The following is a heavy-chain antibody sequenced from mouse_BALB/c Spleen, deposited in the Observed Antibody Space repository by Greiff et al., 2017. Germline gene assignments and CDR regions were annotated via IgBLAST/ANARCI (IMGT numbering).Heavy chain of an antibody. CDR3: ARYDGFFDY. CDR1: GYSITSDYA. J-gene: IGHJ2*01. CDR2: ISYSGST. Sequence: DVQLQESGPGLVKPSQSLSLTCTVTGYSITSDYAWNWIRQFPGNKLEWMGYISYSGSTSYNPSLKSRISITRDTSKNQFFLQLNSVTTEDTATYYCARYDGFFDYWGQGTTLTVSS. V-gene: IGHV3-2*02. D-gene: IGHD2-3*01.